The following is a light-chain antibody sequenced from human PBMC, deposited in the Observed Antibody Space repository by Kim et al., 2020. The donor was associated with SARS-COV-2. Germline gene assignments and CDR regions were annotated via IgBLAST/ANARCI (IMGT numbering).Light chain of an antibody. J-gene: IGKJ1*01. CDR1: QSVSTN. V-gene: IGKV3-15*01. CDR3: QQYKDWPRT. CDR2: GAS. Sequence: VSPGERVTLSCRASQSVSTNLAWYQQIPGQAPELLIYGASTTATGIPTRFSGSGSGTEFTLTISSLQSEDFGVFYCQQYKDWPRTFGQGTKVEIK.